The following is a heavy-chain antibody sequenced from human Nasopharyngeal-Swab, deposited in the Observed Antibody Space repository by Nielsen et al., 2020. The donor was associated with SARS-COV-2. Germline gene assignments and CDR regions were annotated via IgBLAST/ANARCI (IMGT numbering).Heavy chain of an antibody. CDR3: ARGGLSSNYLFDS. J-gene: IGHJ4*02. CDR2: INGDGSST. D-gene: IGHD4-11*01. CDR1: GFTFSSYW. Sequence: GRSLTLSCAASGFTFSSYWLHWVRQPPGKGLVWVSRINGDGSSTTYADSVRGRFTISSDNAKNMLYLQLNSLRAEDTAVYYCARGGLSSNYLFDSWGQGTLVTVSS. V-gene: IGHV3-74*01.